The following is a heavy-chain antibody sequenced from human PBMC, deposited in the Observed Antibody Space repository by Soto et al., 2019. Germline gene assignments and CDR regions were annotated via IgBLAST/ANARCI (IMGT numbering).Heavy chain of an antibody. Sequence: PSETLSLTCTVSSGSITTRSYYWGWIRQPPGKGLEWIGSRSYSGTTFFNLSLKSRVTISMDTSKNQFSLKLSSVTAADTAVYYCARVDYGDYDGSLGFDPWGQGTLVTVSS. D-gene: IGHD4-17*01. CDR1: SGSITTRSYY. V-gene: IGHV4-39*01. J-gene: IGHJ5*02. CDR2: RSYSGTT. CDR3: ARVDYGDYDGSLGFDP.